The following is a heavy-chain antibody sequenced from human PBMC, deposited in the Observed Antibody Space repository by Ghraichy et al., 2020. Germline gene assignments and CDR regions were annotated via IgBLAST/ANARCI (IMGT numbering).Heavy chain of an antibody. CDR3: AKGLDNYYGSGSYIYYGMDV. J-gene: IGHJ6*02. V-gene: IGHV3-30*18. CDR1: GFTFSNYG. CDR2: ILHDGSNK. D-gene: IGHD3-10*01. Sequence: GGSLRLSCAASGFTFSNYGMHWVRQAPGKGLEWVAVILHDGSNKYYADSVKGRFTISRENSKNTLYLQMNSLRPEDTAVYYCAKGLDNYYGSGSYIYYGMDVWGQGTTVTVSS.